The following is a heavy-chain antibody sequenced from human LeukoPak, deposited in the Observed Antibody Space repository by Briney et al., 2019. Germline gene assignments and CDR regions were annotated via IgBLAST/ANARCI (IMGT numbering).Heavy chain of an antibody. Sequence: GGSLRLSCAASGFTVSSNYMSWVRQAPGKGLEWVSVIYSGGSTYYADSVKGRFTISRDNSKNTLYLQMNSLRAEDTAVYYCARAVGATHIDYWGQGTLVTVSS. D-gene: IGHD1-26*01. CDR1: GFTVSSNY. J-gene: IGHJ4*02. CDR2: IYSGGST. V-gene: IGHV3-66*01. CDR3: ARAVGATHIDY.